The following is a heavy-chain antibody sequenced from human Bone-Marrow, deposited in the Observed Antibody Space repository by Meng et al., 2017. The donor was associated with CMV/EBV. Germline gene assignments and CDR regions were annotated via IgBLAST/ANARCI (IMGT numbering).Heavy chain of an antibody. V-gene: IGHV3-30*04. CDR2: ISYDGSNK. CDR1: GFTFSSYA. D-gene: IGHD3-3*01. Sequence: GGSLRLSCAASGFTFSSYAMHWVRQAPGKGLEWVAVISYDGSNKYYADSVKGRFTISRDNSKNTLYLQMNSLRAEDTAVYYCARGNYDFWSGYPGIARYGMDVWGQGTTVIVSS. J-gene: IGHJ6*02. CDR3: ARGNYDFWSGYPGIARYGMDV.